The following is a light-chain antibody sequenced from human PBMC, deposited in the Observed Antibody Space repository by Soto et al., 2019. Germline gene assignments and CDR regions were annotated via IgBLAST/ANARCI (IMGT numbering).Light chain of an antibody. CDR1: QSVSSSY. V-gene: IGKV3-20*01. CDR3: QQYGSSPLT. J-gene: IGKJ1*01. CDR2: GAS. Sequence: EIVLTQSPGTLSLSPGERATLSCRASQSVSSSYLAWYQQKPGQAPRLLIYGASSRATGIPDRFSCSGSGTNFTITISRLESEDLAVYYCQQYGSSPLTYGQGTKVEI.